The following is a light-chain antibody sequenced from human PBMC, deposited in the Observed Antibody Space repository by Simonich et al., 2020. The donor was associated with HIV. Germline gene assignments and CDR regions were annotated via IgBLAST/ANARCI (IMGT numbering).Light chain of an antibody. V-gene: IGKV3-15*01. CDR1: QSVNSN. J-gene: IGKJ4*01. CDR3: QQYNNWPPAT. CDR2: GAS. Sequence: EIVMTQSPVTLSVSPGERATLSCRASQSVNSNFAWYQQKPGQAPRLLIYGASTRATGIPARFSGSGSGTQFTLTISSMQSEDFAVYYCQQYNNWPPATFGGGTKVDIK.